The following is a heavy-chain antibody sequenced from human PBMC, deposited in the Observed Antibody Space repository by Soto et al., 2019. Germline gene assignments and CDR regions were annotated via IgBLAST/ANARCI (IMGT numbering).Heavy chain of an antibody. Sequence: SETLSLTCTVSGGSISSYYWSWIRQPPGKGLEWIGYIYYSGSTNYNPSLKSRVTISVDTSTSTAYMELRSLRSDDTAVYYCARDYVSPYYDILTGYYGLDYWGQGTLVTVSS. D-gene: IGHD3-9*01. J-gene: IGHJ4*02. CDR2: IYYSGST. V-gene: IGHV4-59*01. CDR1: GGSISSYY. CDR3: ARDYVSPYYDILTGYYGLDY.